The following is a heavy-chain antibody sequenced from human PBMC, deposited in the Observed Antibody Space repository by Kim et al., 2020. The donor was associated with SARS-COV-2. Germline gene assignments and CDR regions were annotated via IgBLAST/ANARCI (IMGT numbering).Heavy chain of an antibody. CDR3: ARDLSYGSLDF. D-gene: IGHD6-13*01. Sequence: KENYAGSVKGRFTISRDTSKSTLYLQMNSLRAEDTAMYYCARDLSYGSLDFRGQGTLVTVSS. CDR2: KE. J-gene: IGHJ4*02. V-gene: IGHV3-30*07.